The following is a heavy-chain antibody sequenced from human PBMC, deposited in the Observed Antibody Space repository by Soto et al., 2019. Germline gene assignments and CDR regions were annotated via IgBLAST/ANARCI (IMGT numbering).Heavy chain of an antibody. CDR3: ATSLVEMATITPDY. CDR1: GGTFSSYT. J-gene: IGHJ4*02. CDR2: IIPILGIA. Sequence: QVQLVQSGAEVKKPGSSVKVSCKASGGTFSSYTISWVRQAPGQGLEWMGRIIPILGIANYAQKFQGRVTITADKSTSTAYMELSSLRSEDTAVYYCATSLVEMATITPDYWGQGTLVTVSS. D-gene: IGHD5-12*01. V-gene: IGHV1-69*02.